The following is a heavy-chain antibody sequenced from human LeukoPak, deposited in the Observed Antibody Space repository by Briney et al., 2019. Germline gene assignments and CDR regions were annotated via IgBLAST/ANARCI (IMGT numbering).Heavy chain of an antibody. J-gene: IGHJ3*02. CDR3: ARAGGVVPAASDAFDI. CDR1: GYTFTSYD. CDR2: MNPNSGNT. V-gene: IGHV1-8*03. Sequence: APVKVSCKASGYTFTSYDINWVRQATGQGLEWMGWMNPNSGNTGYAQKFQGRVTITRNTSISTAYMELSSLRSEDTAVYYCARAGGVVPAASDAFDIWGQGTIVTVSS. D-gene: IGHD2-2*01.